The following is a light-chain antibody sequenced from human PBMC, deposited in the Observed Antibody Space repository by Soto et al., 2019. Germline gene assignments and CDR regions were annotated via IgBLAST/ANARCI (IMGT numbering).Light chain of an antibody. V-gene: IGKV3-15*01. CDR3: QQYHGWPIP. CDR1: QSVSSN. Sequence: QSPATLSVSIGGRATLSCRASQSVSSNLAWYQQKPGQAPRLLIYGASTRATGIPARFSGSGSGTEFTLTISSLQSEDFAVYYCQQYHGWPIPFGQGTRMEIK. J-gene: IGKJ5*01. CDR2: GAS.